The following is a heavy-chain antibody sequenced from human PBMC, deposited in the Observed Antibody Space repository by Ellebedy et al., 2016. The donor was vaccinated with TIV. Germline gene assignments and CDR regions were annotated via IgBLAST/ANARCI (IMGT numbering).Heavy chain of an antibody. CDR2: TYYRSKWYT. D-gene: IGHD6-19*01. CDR1: GDSVSRNDAA. V-gene: IGHV6-1*01. Sequence: SQTLSLTXAISGDSVSRNDAAWNWIRQSPSRGLEWLGRTYYRSKWYTDYAVSVKSRITINPDTSKNQLSLELTSMTAADTAVYYCVRGRIGVAEFGHWGQGILVTVSS. CDR3: VRGRIGVAEFGH. J-gene: IGHJ4*02.